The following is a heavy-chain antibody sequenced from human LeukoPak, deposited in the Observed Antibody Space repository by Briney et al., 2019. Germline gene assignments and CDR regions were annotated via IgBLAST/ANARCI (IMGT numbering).Heavy chain of an antibody. CDR1: GGSFSGYY. J-gene: IGHJ3*02. D-gene: IGHD3-10*01. Sequence: PSETLSLTCAVYGGSFSGYYWSWIRQPPGKGLEWIGEINHSGSTNYNPSLKSRVTISVDTSKNQFSLKLSSVTAADTAVYYCATPGKMYYYGSGSYAFDIWGQGTMVTVSS. CDR3: ATPGKMYYYGSGSYAFDI. V-gene: IGHV4-34*01. CDR2: INHSGST.